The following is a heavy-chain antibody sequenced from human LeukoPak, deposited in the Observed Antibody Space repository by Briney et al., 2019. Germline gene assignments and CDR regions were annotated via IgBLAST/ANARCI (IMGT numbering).Heavy chain of an antibody. V-gene: IGHV1-3*01. D-gene: IGHD4-17*01. J-gene: IGHJ4*02. CDR1: GYTFTSYA. CDR2: INAGNGNT. CDR3: ARDAHDYGDYVFDY. Sequence: ASVTVSCTASGYTFTSYAMHWVRQAPGQRLEWMGWINAGNGNTKYSQKFQGRVTITRDTSASTAYMELSSLRSEDTAVYYCARDAHDYGDYVFDYWGQGTLVTVSS.